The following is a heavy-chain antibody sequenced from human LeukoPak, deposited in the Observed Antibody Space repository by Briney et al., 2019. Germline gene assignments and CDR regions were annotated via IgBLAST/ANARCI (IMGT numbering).Heavy chain of an antibody. CDR3: AKLYCDYVWGSYRYYFFYS. V-gene: IGHV3-23*01. D-gene: IGHD3-16*02. J-gene: IGHJ4*02. CDR1: GLSFSSYA. Sequence: GGSLRLSCEGSGLSFSSYAMSWVRQAPGKGLEWVSGISGNGGKTYYADSVKGRLTISRDNSKNTLYLQMNSLRVDDTAAYYCAKLYCDYVWGSYRYYFFYSWGQGTLVTVSS. CDR2: ISGNGGKT.